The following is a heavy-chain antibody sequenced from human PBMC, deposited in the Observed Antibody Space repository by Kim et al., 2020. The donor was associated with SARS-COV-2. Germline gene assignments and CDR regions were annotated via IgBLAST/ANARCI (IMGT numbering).Heavy chain of an antibody. V-gene: IGHV3-11*04. CDR3: ARDLENDY. Sequence: GSTIYYADSVKGRFTISRDNAKNSLYLQMNSLRAEDTAVYYCARDLENDYWGQGTLVTVSS. CDR2: GSTI. J-gene: IGHJ4*02.